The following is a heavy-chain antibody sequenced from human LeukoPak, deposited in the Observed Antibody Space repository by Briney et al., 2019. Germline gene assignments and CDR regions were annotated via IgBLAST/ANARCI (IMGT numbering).Heavy chain of an antibody. CDR2: ISFDGSKK. J-gene: IGHJ4*02. V-gene: IGHV3-30*18. CDR3: AKGGKGWPNDY. CDR1: GFTFSSCG. Sequence: GGSLRLSCAASGFTFSSCGMHWVRQAPGKGLEWVALISFDGSKKYYADSVKGRFTISRDNSKNTLHLQMNSLRAEDTAVYYCAKGGKGWPNDYWGQGTLVTVSS.